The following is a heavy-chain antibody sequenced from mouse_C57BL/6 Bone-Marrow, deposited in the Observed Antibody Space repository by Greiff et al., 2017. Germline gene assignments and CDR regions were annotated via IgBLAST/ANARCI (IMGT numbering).Heavy chain of an antibody. CDR3: ARFGTTVVATDD. V-gene: IGHV1-64*01. Sequence: VQLQQPGAELVKPGASVKLSCKASGYTFTSYWMHWVKQRPGQGLEWIGMIHPNSGSTNYNEKFKSKATLTVDKSSSTAYMQLSSLTSEDSAVYYCARFGTTVVATDDWGQGTTLTVSS. CDR2: IHPNSGST. CDR1: GYTFTSYW. J-gene: IGHJ2*01. D-gene: IGHD1-1*01.